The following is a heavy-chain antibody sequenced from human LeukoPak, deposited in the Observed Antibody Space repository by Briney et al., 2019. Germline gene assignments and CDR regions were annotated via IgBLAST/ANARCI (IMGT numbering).Heavy chain of an antibody. V-gene: IGHV4-59*01. J-gene: IGHJ4*02. D-gene: IGHD1-1*01. CDR2: IYYTGST. CDR1: GGSISGYY. Sequence: SETPSLTCTVSGGSISGYYWNWIRQHPGKGLEWIGYIYYTGSTDYSPSLQSRVTISLDTSMNLFSLRLTSVTAVDTAVYYCARSQNWYFDSWGQGTLVSVSS. CDR3: ARSQNWYFDS.